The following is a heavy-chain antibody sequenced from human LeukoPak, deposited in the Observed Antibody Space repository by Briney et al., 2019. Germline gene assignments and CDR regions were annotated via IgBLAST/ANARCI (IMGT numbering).Heavy chain of an antibody. J-gene: IGHJ3*02. CDR1: GFTFSSYS. Sequence: PGGPLRLSCAASGFTFSSYSMNWVRQAPGKGLEWVSSISSSSSYIYYADSVKGRFTISRDNAKNSLYLQMNSLRAEDTAVYYCAREALDAFDIWGQGTMVTVSS. CDR2: ISSSSSYI. V-gene: IGHV3-21*01. CDR3: AREALDAFDI.